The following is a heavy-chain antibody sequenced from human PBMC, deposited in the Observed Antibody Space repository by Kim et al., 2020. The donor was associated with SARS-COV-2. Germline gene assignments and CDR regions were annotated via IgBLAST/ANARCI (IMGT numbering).Heavy chain of an antibody. Sequence: SETLSLTCTVSGGSISSGDYYWSWIRQPPGKGLEWIGYIYYSGSTYYNPSLKSRVTISVDTSKNQFSLKLSSVTAADTAVYYCASGNDLSTFDYWGQGTLVTVSS. J-gene: IGHJ4*02. D-gene: IGHD1-1*01. V-gene: IGHV4-30-4*01. CDR3: ASGNDLSTFDY. CDR2: IYYSGST. CDR1: GGSISSGDYY.